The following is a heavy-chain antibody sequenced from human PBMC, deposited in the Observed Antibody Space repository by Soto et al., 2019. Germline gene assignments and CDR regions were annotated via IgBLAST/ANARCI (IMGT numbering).Heavy chain of an antibody. D-gene: IGHD2-15*01. Sequence: QVQLVQSGAEVKKPGASVKVSCKASGYTFTSYGISWVRQAPGQGLEWMGWISAYNGNTNYAQKLQGRVTMTTDTSTSTAYMELRCLRSDDTAVHYCARDGRYCSGGSCYLGAFDIWGQGTMVTVSS. CDR3: ARDGRYCSGGSCYLGAFDI. CDR2: ISAYNGNT. J-gene: IGHJ3*02. V-gene: IGHV1-18*01. CDR1: GYTFTSYG.